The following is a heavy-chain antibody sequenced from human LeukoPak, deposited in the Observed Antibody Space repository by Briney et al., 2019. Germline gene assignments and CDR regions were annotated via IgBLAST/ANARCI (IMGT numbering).Heavy chain of an antibody. Sequence: ASVKVSCKASGGTFSSYAISWVRQAPGQGLEWMGGIIPIFGTANYAQKFQGRVTTTADESTSTAYMELSSLRSEDTAVYYCARGFSGSYLYYYYGMDVWGQGTTVTVSS. D-gene: IGHD1-26*01. V-gene: IGHV1-69*13. CDR2: IIPIFGTA. J-gene: IGHJ6*02. CDR3: ARGFSGSYLYYYYGMDV. CDR1: GGTFSSYA.